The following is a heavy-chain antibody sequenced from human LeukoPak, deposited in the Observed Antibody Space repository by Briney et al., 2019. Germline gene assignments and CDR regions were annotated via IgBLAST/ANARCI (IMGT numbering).Heavy chain of an antibody. CDR1: GITLSNYG. V-gene: IGHV3-23*01. CDR2: ISDTGGRT. CDR3: AKRGVVIRVILVGFHKEAYYFDS. Sequence: GGPLRLSCAVSGITLSNYGMTWVRQAPGKGLEWVAGISDTGGRTNYADSVKGRFTISRDNPKNTLYLQMNSLRAEDTAVYFCAKRGVVIRVILVGFHKEAYYFDSWGQGALVTVSS. J-gene: IGHJ4*02. D-gene: IGHD3-22*01.